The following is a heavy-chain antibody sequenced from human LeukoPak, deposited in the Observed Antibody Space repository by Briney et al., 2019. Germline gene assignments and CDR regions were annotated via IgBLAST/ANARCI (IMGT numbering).Heavy chain of an antibody. Sequence: GGSLRLSCAASGFTFSSYWMSWVRQAPGKGLEWVANIKLDGSEKYYVDSVKGRFTISRDNAKNSLYLQMNSLRAEDTAVYYCASQRSYVWGSYRYFDYWGQGTLVTVSS. D-gene: IGHD3-16*02. CDR2: IKLDGSEK. J-gene: IGHJ4*02. CDR3: ASQRSYVWGSYRYFDY. CDR1: GFTFSSYW. V-gene: IGHV3-7*02.